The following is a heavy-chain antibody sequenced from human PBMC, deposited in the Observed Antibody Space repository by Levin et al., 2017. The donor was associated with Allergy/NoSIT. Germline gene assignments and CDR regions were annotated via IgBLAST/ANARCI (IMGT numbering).Heavy chain of an antibody. J-gene: IGHJ6*03. CDR3: ARCYYGSGSYFDYYYYYMDV. D-gene: IGHD3-10*01. Sequence: GASVKVSCKASGGTFSSYAISWVRQAPGQGLEWMGGIIPIFGTANYAQKFQGRVTITADKSMSTAYMELSSLRSEDTAVYYCARCYYGSGSYFDYYYYYMDVWGKGTTVTVSS. CDR2: IIPIFGTA. CDR1: GGTFSSYA. V-gene: IGHV1-69*06.